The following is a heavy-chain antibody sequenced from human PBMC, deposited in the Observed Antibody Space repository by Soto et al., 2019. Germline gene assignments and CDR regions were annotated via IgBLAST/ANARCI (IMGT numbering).Heavy chain of an antibody. Sequence: SETLSLTCAVYGGSFSGYYWSWIRQPPGKGLEWIGEINHSGSTNYNPSLKSRVTISVDTSKNQFSLKLSSVTAADTAVYYCARSKRGSRGYYHYYGMDVWGQGTTVTVS. J-gene: IGHJ6*02. CDR3: ARSKRGSRGYYHYYGMDV. CDR1: GGSFSGYY. CDR2: INHSGST. V-gene: IGHV4-34*01. D-gene: IGHD5-12*01.